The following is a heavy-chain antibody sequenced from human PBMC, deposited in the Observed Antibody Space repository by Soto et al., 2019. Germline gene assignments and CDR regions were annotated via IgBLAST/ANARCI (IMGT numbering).Heavy chain of an antibody. Sequence: QVQLQESGPGLVKPSQTLSLTCTVSGGSISSGGYYWRWIRQHPGKGLEWIGYSYYTGSTYYNPSLNSPVTISVDTSKNPFSLKLSSVTAAETAVYYCATLYMVRGVRTFGSWGQGTLVTVSS. CDR3: ATLYMVRGVRTFGS. CDR1: GGSISSGGYY. V-gene: IGHV4-31*01. D-gene: IGHD3-10*01. J-gene: IGHJ4*02. CDR2: SYYTGST.